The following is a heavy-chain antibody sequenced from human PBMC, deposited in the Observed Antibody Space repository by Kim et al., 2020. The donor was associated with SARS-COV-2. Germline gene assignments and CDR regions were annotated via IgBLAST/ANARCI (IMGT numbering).Heavy chain of an antibody. Sequence: GGSLRLSCVASGFTFTSRAMSWVRQIPGKGLEWVASINNGGNPYYADSVKGRFTVSRDITKATLYLQMNSPRAEDTALYYCAKDHPSSGWPAFDSWGQGTLVTVSS. CDR2: INNGGNP. J-gene: IGHJ4*02. V-gene: IGHV3-23*01. CDR1: GFTFTSRA. CDR3: AKDHPSSGWPAFDS. D-gene: IGHD6-19*01.